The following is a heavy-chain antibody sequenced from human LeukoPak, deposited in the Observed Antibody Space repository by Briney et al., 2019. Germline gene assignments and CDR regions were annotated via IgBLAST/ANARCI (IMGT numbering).Heavy chain of an antibody. CDR3: ARAPGLTTVTTSFFDP. Sequence: SETLSLTCTVSGGSISSYYWSWIRQPPGKGLEWIGYIFYTGSTNYNPSLKSRVTISVDTSKNQFSLKLSSVTAADTAVYYCARAPGLTTVTTSFFDPWGQGTLVTVSS. V-gene: IGHV4-59*12. D-gene: IGHD4-17*01. J-gene: IGHJ5*02. CDR1: GGSISSYY. CDR2: IFYTGST.